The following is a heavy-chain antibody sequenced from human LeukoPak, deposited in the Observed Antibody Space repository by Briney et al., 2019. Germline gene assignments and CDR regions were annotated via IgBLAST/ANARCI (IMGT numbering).Heavy chain of an antibody. D-gene: IGHD3-22*01. CDR3: ARVIYYDMGAFDI. CDR1: GYTFTSYY. V-gene: IGHV1-46*01. CDR2: INPSGGST. J-gene: IGHJ3*02. Sequence: GASVKVSCKASGYTFTSYYMHWVRQAPGQGLEWMGIINPSGGSTSYAQKFQGRVTMTTDTSTSTAYMELRSLRSDDTAVYYCARVIYYDMGAFDIWGQGTMVTVSS.